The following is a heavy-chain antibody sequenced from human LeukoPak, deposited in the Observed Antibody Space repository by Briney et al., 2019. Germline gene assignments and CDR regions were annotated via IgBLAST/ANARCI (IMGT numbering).Heavy chain of an antibody. CDR2: IYPGDSDT. CDR3: ARGGDYIVATGPEYYFDY. CDR1: GYSFTSYW. V-gene: IGHV5-51*01. D-gene: IGHD5-12*01. Sequence: GESLKISCKGSGYSFTSYWIGWVRQMPGKGLEWMGIIYPGDSDTRYSPSFQGQVTISADKSISTAYLQWSSLKASDTAMYYCARGGDYIVATGPEYYFDYWGQGTLVTVSS. J-gene: IGHJ4*02.